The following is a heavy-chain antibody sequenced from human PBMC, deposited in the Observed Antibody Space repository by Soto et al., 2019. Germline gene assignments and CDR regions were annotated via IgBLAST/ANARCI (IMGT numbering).Heavy chain of an antibody. CDR1: GGSFSGYY. D-gene: IGHD3-10*01. V-gene: IGHV4-34*01. CDR3: AIERVLLWFGEFHPQPYGMDV. CDR2: INHSGST. J-gene: IGHJ6*02. Sequence: QVQLQQWGAGLLKPSETLSLTCAVYGGSFSGYYWSWIRQPPGKGLEWIGEINHSGSTNYNPSLKSRVTISVDTSQNQFSLKMSSVTAADTAVYYCAIERVLLWFGEFHPQPYGMDVWGQGTTVTVSS.